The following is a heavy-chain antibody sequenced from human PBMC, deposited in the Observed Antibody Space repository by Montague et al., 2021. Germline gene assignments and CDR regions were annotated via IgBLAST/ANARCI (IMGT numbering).Heavy chain of an antibody. CDR2: INQDGNDK. Sequence: SLRLSCAASGFTFSSYSIAWVRQAPGKGLEWVANINQDGNDKYYADSVRGRFTISRDNAKKSLYLQMNSLRVDDTAVYYCANTKMDYWGQGMLVIVS. J-gene: IGHJ4*02. CDR1: GFTFSSYS. V-gene: IGHV3-7*01. CDR3: ANTKMDY. D-gene: IGHD2-8*01.